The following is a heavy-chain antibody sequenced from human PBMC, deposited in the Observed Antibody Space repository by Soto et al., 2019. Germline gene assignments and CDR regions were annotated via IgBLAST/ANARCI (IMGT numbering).Heavy chain of an antibody. V-gene: IGHV4-31*03. CDR1: GGSITTGGSY. D-gene: IGHD2-2*02. Sequence: SETLSLTCTVSGGSITTGGSYWSWIRQRPGKGLEWIGNIYHSGNTYYNPSLKSRLTISVDTSKNHFSLMVDSVTAADTAVYYCARARFQVLYGKPYFDSWGQGTLVTVSS. CDR3: ARARFQVLYGKPYFDS. J-gene: IGHJ4*02. CDR2: IYHSGNT.